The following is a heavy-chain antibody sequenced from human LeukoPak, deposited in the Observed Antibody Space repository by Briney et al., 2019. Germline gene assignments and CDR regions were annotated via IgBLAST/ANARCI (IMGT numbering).Heavy chain of an antibody. J-gene: IGHJ6*03. CDR3: ARRTGYYDYYYYYYYMDV. D-gene: IGHD3/OR15-3a*01. CDR1: GFTFNSYN. V-gene: IGHV3-21*01. CDR2: ISSSSNYI. Sequence: GGSLRLSCAASGFTFNSYNMNWVRQAPGKGLEWVSSISSSSNYIYYADSVKGRFTISRDNAKNSLYLQMNSLRAEDTAVYYCARRTGYYDYYYYYYYMDVWGKGTTVTVSS.